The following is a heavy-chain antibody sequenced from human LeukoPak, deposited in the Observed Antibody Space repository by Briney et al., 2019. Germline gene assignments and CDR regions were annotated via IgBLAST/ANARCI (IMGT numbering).Heavy chain of an antibody. CDR3: ARAGTGGFLQH. CDR2: ISSSGSTI. V-gene: IGHV3-48*03. CDR1: GFTFSSYE. Sequence: AGGSLRLSCAASGFTFSSYEMNWVRQAPGKGLEWVSYISSSGSTIYYADSVKGRFTISRDNAKNSLYLQMNSLRAEDTAVYYCARAGTGGFLQHWGQGTLVTVSS. J-gene: IGHJ1*01. D-gene: IGHD3-3*01.